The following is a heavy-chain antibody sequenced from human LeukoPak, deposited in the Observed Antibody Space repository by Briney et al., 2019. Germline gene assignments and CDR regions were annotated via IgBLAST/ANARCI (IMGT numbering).Heavy chain of an antibody. J-gene: IGHJ4*02. CDR3: AREDELFRGTIDY. V-gene: IGHV3-64*01. D-gene: IGHD3-10*01. Sequence: PGGSLRLSCAASGFTFSSYAMHWVRQAPGKGLEYVSAISSNGGSTYYANSVKGRFTISRDNSKNTLYLQMGSLRAEDMAVYYCAREDELFRGTIDYWGQGTLVTVSS. CDR1: GFTFSSYA. CDR2: ISSNGGST.